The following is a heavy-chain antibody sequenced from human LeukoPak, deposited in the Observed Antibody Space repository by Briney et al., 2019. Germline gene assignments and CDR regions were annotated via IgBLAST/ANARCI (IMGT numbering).Heavy chain of an antibody. J-gene: IGHJ4*02. V-gene: IGHV3-74*03. CDR3: AKPGYYDSSGYTD. Sequence: GGSLRLSCAASGFTFSNHWMHWVRQVPGKGLVWVSLIYSDGSTTTYEDSVNDRFTISRDNAKNMLYLQMNSLRAEDTALYYCAKPGYYDSSGYTDWGQGTLVTVSS. CDR2: IYSDGSTT. D-gene: IGHD3-22*01. CDR1: GFTFSNHW.